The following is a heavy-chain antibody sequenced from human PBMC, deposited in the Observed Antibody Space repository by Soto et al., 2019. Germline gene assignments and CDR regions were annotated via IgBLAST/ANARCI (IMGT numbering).Heavy chain of an antibody. CDR2: ISSSGSTI. CDR1: GFTFSDYY. J-gene: IGHJ4*02. V-gene: IGHV3-11*01. D-gene: IGHD3-10*01. Sequence: PGGSLRLSCAASGFTFSDYYMSWIRQAPGKGLEWVSYISSSGSTIYYADSVKGRFTISRDNAKNSLYLQMNSLIAEDTAVYYCARDLSYYSSGSYAGYWGQGTLVTVSS. CDR3: ARDLSYYSSGSYAGY.